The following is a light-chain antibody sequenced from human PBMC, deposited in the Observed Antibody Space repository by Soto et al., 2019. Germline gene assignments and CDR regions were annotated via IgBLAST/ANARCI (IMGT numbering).Light chain of an antibody. J-gene: IGKJ5*01. CDR2: GAS. V-gene: IGKV3-20*01. CDR3: QQYGSSPPIT. CDR1: QSVSSSY. Sequence: EIVLTQSPGTLSLSPGERATLSCRASQSVSSSYLAWYQQKPGQAPRLLNYGASSRATGISDRFSSSGSATDFTLTISRLEPEDFAVYYCQQYGSSPPITFGQGTRLEIK.